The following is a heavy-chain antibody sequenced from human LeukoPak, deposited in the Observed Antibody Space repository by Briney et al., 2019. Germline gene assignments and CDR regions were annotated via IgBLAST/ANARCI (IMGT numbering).Heavy chain of an antibody. CDR3: AKDILGGSGWLDY. CDR2: ITWDGGST. Sequence: PGGSLRLSCAASGFTFVEYGMQWVRRAPGKGLEWVSLITWDGGSTYYSDSVKGGFTISRDSSKNSLYLQMNSLGNEYTAFYYCAKDILGGSGWLDYWGKGTLVTVSS. J-gene: IGHJ4*02. V-gene: IGHV3-43*01. CDR1: GFTFVEYG. D-gene: IGHD6-19*01.